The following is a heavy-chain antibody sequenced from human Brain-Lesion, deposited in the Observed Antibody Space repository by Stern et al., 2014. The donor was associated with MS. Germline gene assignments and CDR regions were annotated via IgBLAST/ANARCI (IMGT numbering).Heavy chain of an antibody. D-gene: IGHD2-21*01. Sequence: VQLVQSGGGLVQPGGSLRLSCAASGFSFSSYWMTWVRQAPGKGLEWVANIKQHGSEKYYVDSVKGRFTISRDNAKDSLYLQMNSLRAEDTAVYYCARTEGEELYLDYWGQGALVTVSS. J-gene: IGHJ4*02. V-gene: IGHV3-7*01. CDR3: ARTEGEELYLDY. CDR1: GFSFSSYW. CDR2: IKQHGSEK.